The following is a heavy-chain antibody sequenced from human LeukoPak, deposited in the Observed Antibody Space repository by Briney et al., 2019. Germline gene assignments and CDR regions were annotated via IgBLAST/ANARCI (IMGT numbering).Heavy chain of an antibody. J-gene: IGHJ6*02. Sequence: GGSLRLSCAASGFTFSSYGMHWVRQAPGKGLEWVAVISYDGSNKYYADSVKGRFTISRDNSKNTLYLQMNSLRAEDTAVYYCAKSYSPSVYYYYGMDVRGQGTTVTVSS. D-gene: IGHD5-18*01. CDR3: AKSYSPSVYYYYGMDV. V-gene: IGHV3-30*18. CDR2: ISYDGSNK. CDR1: GFTFSSYG.